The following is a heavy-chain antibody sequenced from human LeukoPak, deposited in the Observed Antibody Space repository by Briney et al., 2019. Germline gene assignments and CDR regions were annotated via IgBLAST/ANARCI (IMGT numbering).Heavy chain of an antibody. CDR3: ARESALFDY. CDR1: GYTFTSYD. J-gene: IGHJ4*02. Sequence: ASVKVSCKASGYTFTSYDINWVRHATGQGLEWMGIINPSGGSTSYAQKFQGRVTMTRDTSTSTVYMELSSLRSEDTAVYYCARESALFDYWGQGTLVTVSS. CDR2: INPSGGST. V-gene: IGHV1-46*01.